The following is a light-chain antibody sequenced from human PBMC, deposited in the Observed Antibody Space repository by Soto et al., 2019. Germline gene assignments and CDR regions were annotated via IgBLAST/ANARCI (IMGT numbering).Light chain of an antibody. Sequence: EIVLTQSPGTLSLSPGERATLSCRASQTVGRSYLAWYQQKPGQTPRLVIYDASIRASGIPARFSGSGSGTEFSLTISSLQSEDFAIYYCQQYNSWLTFGGGTKVDIK. CDR2: DAS. V-gene: IGKV3-20*01. CDR3: QQYNSWLT. J-gene: IGKJ4*01. CDR1: QTVGRSY.